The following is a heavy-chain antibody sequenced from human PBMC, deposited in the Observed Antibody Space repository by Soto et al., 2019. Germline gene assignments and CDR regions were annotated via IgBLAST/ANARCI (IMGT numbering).Heavy chain of an antibody. CDR2: ISDDGGST. CDR3: VRAGANDF. V-gene: IGHV3-74*01. J-gene: IGHJ4*02. CDR1: GFTFSNYW. Sequence: EVQLVESGGGLVQPGGSLRLSCAASGFTFSNYWMHWVRQAPGKGLVWVSRISDDGGSTTYADSVKGRFTISRDNAKNMLYRQMNSLRAEDTAVSYCVRAGANDFWGQGTLVTVSS. D-gene: IGHD7-27*01.